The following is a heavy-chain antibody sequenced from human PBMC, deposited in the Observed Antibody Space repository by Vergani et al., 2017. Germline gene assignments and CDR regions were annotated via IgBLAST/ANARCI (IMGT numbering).Heavy chain of an antibody. J-gene: IGHJ5*02. CDR3: ARDLTMVRGVRINWFDP. V-gene: IGHV4-4*07. D-gene: IGHD3-10*01. CDR1: GGSISSYY. CDR2: IYTSGST. Sequence: QVQLQESGPGLVKPSETLSLTCTVSGGSISSYYWSWIRQPAGKGLEWIGRIYTSGSTNYNPSLKSRVTMSVDTSKNQFSLKLSSVTAADTAVYYCARDLTMVRGVRINWFDPWGQGTLVTVSS.